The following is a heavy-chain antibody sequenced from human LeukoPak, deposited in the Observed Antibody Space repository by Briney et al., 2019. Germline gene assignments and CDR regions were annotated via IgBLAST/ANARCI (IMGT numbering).Heavy chain of an antibody. CDR1: GGSIRSYY. CDR3: ARRGYGYSSGLYFDY. J-gene: IGHJ4*02. CDR2: IYYSGST. V-gene: IGHV4-59*01. D-gene: IGHD6-19*01. Sequence: SETLSLTCTVSGGSIRSYYWSWIRQPPGKGLEWIGYIYYSGSTNYNPSLKSRVTISVDTSKNQFSLKLSSVTAADTVVYYCARRGYGYSSGLYFDYWGQGTLVTVSS.